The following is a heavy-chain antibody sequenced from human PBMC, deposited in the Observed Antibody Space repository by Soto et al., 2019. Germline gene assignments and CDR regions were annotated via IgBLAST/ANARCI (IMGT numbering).Heavy chain of an antibody. V-gene: IGHV4-31*03. CDR2: IYYSGST. Sequence: SETLSLTCTVSGGSISSGGYYWSWIRQHPGKGLEWIGYIYYSGSTYYNPSLKSRVTISVDTSKNQFSLKLSSVTAADTAVYYCARALLGQYDFWSGYYTGSFDYWGQGTLVTVSS. D-gene: IGHD3-3*01. CDR1: GGSISSGGYY. J-gene: IGHJ4*02. CDR3: ARALLGQYDFWSGYYTGSFDY.